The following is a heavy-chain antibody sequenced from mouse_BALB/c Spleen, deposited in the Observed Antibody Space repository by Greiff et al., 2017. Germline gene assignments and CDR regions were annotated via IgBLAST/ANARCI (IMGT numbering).Heavy chain of an antibody. J-gene: IGHJ2*01. D-gene: IGHD2-1*01. CDR1: GYTFTSYW. V-gene: IGHV1S81*02. CDR2: INPSNGRT. CDR3: ARSMDRSYGNYDYFDY. Sequence: QVQLQQPGAELVKPGASVKLSCKASGYTFTSYWMHWVKQRPGQGLEWIGEINPSNGRTNYNEKFKSKATLTVDKSSSTAYMQLSSLTSEDSAVYYCARSMDRSYGNYDYFDYWGQGTTLTVSS.